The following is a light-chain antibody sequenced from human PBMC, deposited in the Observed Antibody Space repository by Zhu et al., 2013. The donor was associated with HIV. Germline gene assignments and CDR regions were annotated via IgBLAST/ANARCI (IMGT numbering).Light chain of an antibody. V-gene: IGKV3-20*01. CDR2: GAS. CDR1: QSVSSGY. J-gene: IGKJ2*01. Sequence: EIVLTQSPGTLSLSPGEEATLSCRSSQSVSSGYLAWYQQKPGQSPRLLIYGASSRATGIPDRFSGSGSGTDLILTITRLEPADFAVYYCQQYGNSVFTFGQGTRLEIK. CDR3: QQYGNSVFT.